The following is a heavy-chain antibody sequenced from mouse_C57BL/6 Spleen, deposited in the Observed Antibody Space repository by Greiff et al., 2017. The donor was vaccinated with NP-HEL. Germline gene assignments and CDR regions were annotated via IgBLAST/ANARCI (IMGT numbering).Heavy chain of an antibody. Sequence: VQLQQSGPELVKPGASVKIPCKASGYTFTDYNMDWVKQSHGKSLEWIGDINPNNGGTIYNQKFKGKATLTVDKSSSTAYMELRSLTSEDTAVYYCARSRITTVVATDFDYWGQGTTLTVSS. CDR1: GYTFTDYN. CDR2: INPNNGGT. V-gene: IGHV1-18*01. D-gene: IGHD1-1*01. J-gene: IGHJ2*01. CDR3: ARSRITTVVATDFDY.